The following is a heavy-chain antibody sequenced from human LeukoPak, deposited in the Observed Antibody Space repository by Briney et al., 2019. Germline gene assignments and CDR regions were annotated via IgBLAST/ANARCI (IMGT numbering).Heavy chain of an antibody. D-gene: IGHD3-16*01. Sequence: SETLSLTCTVSGGSISGYYWSWIRQPAGKGLEWIGRVYTSGSTNHNPSLKSRVTMSIETSKNQFSLNLRSVTAADTAVYYCAKSPSGRGGYNWFDPWGQGTLVTVSS. CDR2: VYTSGST. V-gene: IGHV4-4*07. CDR3: AKSPSGRGGYNWFDP. CDR1: GGSISGYY. J-gene: IGHJ5*02.